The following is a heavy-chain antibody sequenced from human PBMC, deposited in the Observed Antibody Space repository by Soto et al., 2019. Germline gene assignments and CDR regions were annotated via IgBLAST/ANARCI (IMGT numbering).Heavy chain of an antibody. CDR1: GGSISSGGYY. V-gene: IGHV4-31*03. J-gene: IGHJ4*02. CDR2: IYYSGST. D-gene: IGHD3-3*01. Sequence: QVQLQESGPGLVKPSQTPSLTCTVSGGSISSGGYYWSWIRQHPGKGLEWIGYIYYSGSTYYNPSLKSRVTISVDTSKNQFSLKLSSVTAADTAVYYCAREIFGVVSQGGLDYWGQGTLVTVSS. CDR3: AREIFGVVSQGGLDY.